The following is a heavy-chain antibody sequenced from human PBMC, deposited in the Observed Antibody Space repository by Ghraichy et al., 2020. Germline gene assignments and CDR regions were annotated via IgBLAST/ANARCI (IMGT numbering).Heavy chain of an antibody. D-gene: IGHD2/OR15-2a*01. CDR2: ISTSSDYI. Sequence: AASGFTFRNYSMKWVRQAPGKGLEWVSSISTSSDYIYYADSVRGRFTISRDNAKNMLYLQMNSLRAEDTAVYYCAAGGHGNFYFGGQGTLVTVSS. CDR1: GFTFRNYS. J-gene: IGHJ4*02. V-gene: IGHV3-21*01. CDR3: AAGGHGNFYF.